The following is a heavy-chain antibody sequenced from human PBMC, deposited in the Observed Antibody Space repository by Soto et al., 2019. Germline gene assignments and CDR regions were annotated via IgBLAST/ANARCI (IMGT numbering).Heavy chain of an antibody. Sequence: DEQLVESGGGSLQPGGSLRLSCAASGFSFRNYAMTWVRQSPGKGLEWVSLISSGGGSTDYADSVKGRFTTSRDNSQNMLFLQMTGLRGDDTALYYCAKLKGGLGRFYGMDAWGQGTMVIVSS. CDR2: ISSGGGST. V-gene: IGHV3-23*04. CDR3: AKLKGGLGRFYGMDA. CDR1: GFSFRNYA. D-gene: IGHD3-3*01. J-gene: IGHJ6*02.